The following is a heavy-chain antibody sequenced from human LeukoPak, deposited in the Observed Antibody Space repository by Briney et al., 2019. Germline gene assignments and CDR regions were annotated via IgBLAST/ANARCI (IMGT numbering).Heavy chain of an antibody. CDR1: GFTVSSNY. J-gene: IGHJ4*02. D-gene: IGHD3-16*01. CDR3: ARADYDYVWGSYGFDY. Sequence: GGSLRLSCAASGFTVSSNYMSWVRQAPGKGLEWVSVIYSGGSTYYADSVKGRFTISRDNSKNTLYLQMSSLRAEDTAVYYCARADYDYVWGSYGFDYWGQGTLVTVSS. CDR2: IYSGGST. V-gene: IGHV3-53*01.